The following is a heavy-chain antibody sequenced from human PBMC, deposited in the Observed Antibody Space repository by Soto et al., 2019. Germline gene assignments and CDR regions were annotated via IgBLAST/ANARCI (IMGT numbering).Heavy chain of an antibody. Sequence: SETLSLTCTVSGGSISSYYWSWIRQPPGKGLEWIGYIYYSGSTNYNPSLKSRVTISVDTSKNQFSLKLSSVTAADTAVYYCARLVAGDFDYWGQGTLVTVSS. V-gene: IGHV4-59*08. CDR3: ARLVAGDFDY. CDR2: IYYSGST. D-gene: IGHD6-19*01. J-gene: IGHJ4*02. CDR1: GGSISSYY.